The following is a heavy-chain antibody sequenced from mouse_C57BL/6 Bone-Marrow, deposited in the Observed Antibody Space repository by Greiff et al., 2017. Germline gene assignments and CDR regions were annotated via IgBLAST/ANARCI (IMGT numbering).Heavy chain of an antibody. CDR3: ARNSFITTVVPFAY. V-gene: IGHV2-2*01. CDR1: GFSLTSYG. D-gene: IGHD1-1*01. Sequence: VQLQQSGPGLVQPSQSLSITCTVSGFSLTSYGVHWVRQSPGKGLEWLGVLWSGGSTDYNAAFISRLSISKDNSKSQVFFKMNSLQADDTAIYCCARNSFITTVVPFAYWGQGTLVTVSA. CDR2: LWSGGST. J-gene: IGHJ3*01.